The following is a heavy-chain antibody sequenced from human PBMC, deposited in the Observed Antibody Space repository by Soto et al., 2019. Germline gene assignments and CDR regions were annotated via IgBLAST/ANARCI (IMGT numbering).Heavy chain of an antibody. CDR1: GGTFSSYA. V-gene: IGHV1-69*13. Sequence: ASVKVSCKASGGTFSSYAISWVRQAPGQGLEWMGGIIPIFGTANYAQKFQGRVTITADESTSTAYMELSSLRSEDTAVYYCATGKKKLRFLEWSYYGMDVWGQGTTVTVSS. CDR2: IIPIFGTA. CDR3: ATGKKKLRFLEWSYYGMDV. D-gene: IGHD3-3*01. J-gene: IGHJ6*02.